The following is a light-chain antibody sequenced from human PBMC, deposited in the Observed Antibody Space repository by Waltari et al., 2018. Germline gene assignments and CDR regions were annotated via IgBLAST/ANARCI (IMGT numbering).Light chain of an antibody. CDR3: QQRTNWPLT. J-gene: IGKJ4*01. CDR2: DAS. V-gene: IGKV3-11*01. CDR1: QSVNYF. Sequence: EIVLTQSPATLSLSPGERATLSCRASQSVNYFLAWFQQKPGQAPRLLIYDASNSATGIPAWFSCSGSGTDFTLTISSLEPEDFAVYYCQQRTNWPLTFGGGTKVEIK.